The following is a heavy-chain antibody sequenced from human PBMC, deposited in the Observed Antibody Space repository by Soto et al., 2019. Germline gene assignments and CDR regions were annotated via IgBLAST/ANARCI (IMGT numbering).Heavy chain of an antibody. V-gene: IGHV3-30*18. CDR3: AKVGSDAGTEPFWFDP. J-gene: IGHJ5*02. D-gene: IGHD1-26*01. Sequence: QVQLVESGGGVVQPGRSLRLSCAASGFTFSSYGMHWVRQAPGKGLEWVAVISYDGSNKYYADSVKGRFTISRDNSKNTLYLQMNSLRAEDTAVYYCAKVGSDAGTEPFWFDPWGQGTLVTVSS. CDR1: GFTFSSYG. CDR2: ISYDGSNK.